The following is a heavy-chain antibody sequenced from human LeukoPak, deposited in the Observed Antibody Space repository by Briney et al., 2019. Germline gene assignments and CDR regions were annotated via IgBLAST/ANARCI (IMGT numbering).Heavy chain of an antibody. CDR1: GGSISSYY. CDR2: IYYSGST. D-gene: IGHD3-9*01. Sequence: PSETLSLTCTVSGGSISSYYWSWIRQPPGKGLEWIGYIYYSGSTNYNPSLKSRVTISVDTSKNQFSLKLSSVTAADTAVYYCAREDYDILTGYYKGGWFDPWGQGTLVTVSS. CDR3: AREDYDILTGYYKGGWFDP. V-gene: IGHV4-59*01. J-gene: IGHJ5*02.